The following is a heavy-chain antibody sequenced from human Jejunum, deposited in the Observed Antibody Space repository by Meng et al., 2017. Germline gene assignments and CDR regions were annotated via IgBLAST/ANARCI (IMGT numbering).Heavy chain of an antibody. CDR2: MYQSGTT. D-gene: IGHD6-19*01. CDR3: ARHISVTGTRGFDY. CDR1: GASISSGNW. V-gene: IGHV4-4*02. Sequence: SETLSLTCAVSGASISSGNWWSWVRQPPGKGLEWIGEMYQSGTTNYNPSLKSRVTILLDTSKNQLSLELTSVTAADTAVYYCARHISVTGTRGFDYWGQGTRVTGSS. J-gene: IGHJ4*02.